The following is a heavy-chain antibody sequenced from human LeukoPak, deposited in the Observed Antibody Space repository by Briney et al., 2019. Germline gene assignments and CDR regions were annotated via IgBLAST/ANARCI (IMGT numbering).Heavy chain of an antibody. CDR2: INPSGGST. CDR3: ARARKTYSSGWHDHAFDI. D-gene: IGHD6-19*01. CDR1: GYTFTSYY. J-gene: IGHJ3*02. Sequence: ASVKDSCKASGYTFTSYYMHWVRQAPGQGLEWMGIINPSGGSTSYAQKFQGRVTMTRDTSTSTVYMELSSLRSEDTAVYYCARARKTYSSGWHDHAFDIWGQGTMVTVSS. V-gene: IGHV1-46*01.